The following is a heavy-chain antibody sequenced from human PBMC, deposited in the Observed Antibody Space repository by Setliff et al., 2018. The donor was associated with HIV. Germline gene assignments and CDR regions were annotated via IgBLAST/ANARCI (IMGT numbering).Heavy chain of an antibody. D-gene: IGHD2-15*01. CDR3: ALSEYCSGGSCSRKNWFAL. J-gene: IGHJ5*02. V-gene: IGHV1-46*02. CDR1: GHTFNSYY. Sequence: ASVKVSCKASGHTFNSYYMYWVRQAPGQGLEWMGIINPSGGHTDYAAQKFQGSVTMTRDTSTSTVYMELSSLTSEDTALYYCALSEYCSGGSCSRKNWFALWGQGTLVTVSS. CDR2: INPSGGHT.